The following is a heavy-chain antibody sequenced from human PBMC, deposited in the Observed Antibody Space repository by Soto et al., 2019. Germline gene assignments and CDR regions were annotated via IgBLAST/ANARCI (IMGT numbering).Heavy chain of an antibody. CDR2: IYYSGGT. Sequence: PSETLSLTCTVSGGSIDNYEYYWTWIRQPPGKGLEWVGYIYYSGGTNYNPSLNSRLTISLDTSKNQFSLRLTSVSAADTAMYYCARDRSNSPDYFDFWGQGTLVTVSS. V-gene: IGHV4-30-4*01. D-gene: IGHD6-6*01. CDR1: GGSIDNYEYY. J-gene: IGHJ4*02. CDR3: ARDRSNSPDYFDF.